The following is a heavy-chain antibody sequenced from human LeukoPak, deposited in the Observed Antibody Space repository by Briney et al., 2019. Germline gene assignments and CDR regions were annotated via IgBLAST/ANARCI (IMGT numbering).Heavy chain of an antibody. CDR3: ARDKPGYSYGSYAFDI. CDR1: GGSISSYY. Sequence: PSETLSLTCTVSGGSISSYYWSWIRQPPGKGLEWIGYIYYSGSTNYNPSLKSRVTISVDTSKNQSSLKLSSVTAADTAVYYCARDKPGYSYGSYAFDIWGQGTMVTVSS. CDR2: IYYSGST. D-gene: IGHD5-18*01. J-gene: IGHJ3*02. V-gene: IGHV4-59*01.